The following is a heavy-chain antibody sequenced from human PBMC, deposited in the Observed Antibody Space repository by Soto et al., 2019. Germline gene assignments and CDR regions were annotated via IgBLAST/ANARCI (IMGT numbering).Heavy chain of an antibody. CDR2: IYHSGST. Sequence: SETLSVTCGVAGGSISSGGYSWSWIRQPPGKGLEWIGYIYHSGSTYYNPSLKSRVTISVDRSKNQFSLKLSSVTAADTAVYYCARVPDRWGQGTLVTVSS. V-gene: IGHV4-30-2*01. CDR1: GGSISSGGYS. J-gene: IGHJ5*02. D-gene: IGHD2-2*01. CDR3: ARVPDR.